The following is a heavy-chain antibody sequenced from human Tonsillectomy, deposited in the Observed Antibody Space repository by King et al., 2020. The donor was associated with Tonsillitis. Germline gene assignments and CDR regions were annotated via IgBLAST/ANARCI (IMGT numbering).Heavy chain of an antibody. J-gene: IGHJ1*01. Sequence: VQLVESGGGLVQPGGSLRLSCAASGFTFNNYAMSWVRQAPGKGLEWVSGISGGGGSTYYADSVKGRSTISRDNSKNTLYLEMNSLRAENTAVYYCAKVEGTDGPEYFHHWGQGTLVTVSS. D-gene: IGHD3-3*01. CDR3: AKVEGTDGPEYFHH. V-gene: IGHV3-23*04. CDR2: ISGGGGST. CDR1: GFTFNNYA.